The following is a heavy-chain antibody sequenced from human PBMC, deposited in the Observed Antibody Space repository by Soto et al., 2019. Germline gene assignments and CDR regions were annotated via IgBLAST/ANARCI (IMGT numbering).Heavy chain of an antibody. CDR3: TTSLRYFDWLLFALDY. Sequence: GGSLRLSCAASGFTFSNAWMSWVRQAPGKGLEWVGRIKSKTDGGTTDYAAPVKGRFTISRDDSKNTLYLQMNSLKTEDTAVYYCTTSLRYFDWLLFALDYWGQGTLVTVSS. V-gene: IGHV3-15*01. J-gene: IGHJ4*02. CDR1: GFTFSNAW. D-gene: IGHD3-9*01. CDR2: IKSKTDGGTT.